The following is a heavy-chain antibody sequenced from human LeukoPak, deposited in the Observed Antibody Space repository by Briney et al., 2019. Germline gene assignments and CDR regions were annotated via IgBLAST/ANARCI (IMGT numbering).Heavy chain of an antibody. CDR3: ARGYGDYVRYFDY. V-gene: IGHV3-21*01. CDR2: ISSSSSYI. D-gene: IGHD4-17*01. J-gene: IGHJ4*02. Sequence: GGSLRLSCAASGFTFSSYSMNWVRQAPGKGLEWVSSISSSSSYIYYADSVKGRFTISRDNAKNSLYLQMNSLRAEDTAVYYCARGYGDYVRYFDYWGQGTLVTVSS. CDR1: GFTFSSYS.